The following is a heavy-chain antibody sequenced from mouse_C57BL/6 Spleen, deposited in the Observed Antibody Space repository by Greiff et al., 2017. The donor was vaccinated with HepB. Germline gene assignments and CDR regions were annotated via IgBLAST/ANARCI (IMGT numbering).Heavy chain of an antibody. CDR2: IDPENGDT. CDR3: TIRGYYAMDY. CDR1: GFNIKDDY. V-gene: IGHV14-4*01. J-gene: IGHJ4*01. Sequence: VQLKESGAELVRPGASVKLSCTASGFNIKDDYMHWVKQRPEQGLEWIGWIDPENGDTEYASKFQGKAIITADTSSNTAYLQLTSLTAADTAVYYCTIRGYYAMDYWGQGTSVTVSS.